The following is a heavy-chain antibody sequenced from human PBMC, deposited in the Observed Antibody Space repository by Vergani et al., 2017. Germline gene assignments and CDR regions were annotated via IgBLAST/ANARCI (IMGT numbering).Heavy chain of an antibody. CDR2: IIPIIRLA. D-gene: IGHD5/OR15-5a*01. CDR3: AGVSTGDNRGWVPFDY. J-gene: IGHJ4*02. CDR1: GDIFNNYT. V-gene: IGHV1-69*02. Sequence: QVHLEQSGTEVKKPGSSVKVSCKASGDIFNNYTVSWVRQAPGQGLEWMGRIIPIIRLATSAQKFQDRVKITGDTSTNTVYMEMNNLRSEDTAVYYCAGVSTGDNRGWVPFDYWGQGTLVTVSS.